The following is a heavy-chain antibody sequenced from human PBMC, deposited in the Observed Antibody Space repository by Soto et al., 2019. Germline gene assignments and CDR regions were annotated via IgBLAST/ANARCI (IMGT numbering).Heavy chain of an antibody. CDR2: IWYDGSNK. D-gene: IGHD3-22*01. J-gene: IGHJ4*02. V-gene: IGHV3-33*01. Sequence: QVQLVESGGGVVQPGRSLRLSCAASGFTFSSYGMHWVRQAPGKGLEWVAVIWYDGSNKYYADSVKGRFTISRDNSKNTLYLQMNSLRAEDTAVYYCARVSSGSNYYDSSGYVDYWGQGTLVTVSS. CDR1: GFTFSSYG. CDR3: ARVSSGSNYYDSSGYVDY.